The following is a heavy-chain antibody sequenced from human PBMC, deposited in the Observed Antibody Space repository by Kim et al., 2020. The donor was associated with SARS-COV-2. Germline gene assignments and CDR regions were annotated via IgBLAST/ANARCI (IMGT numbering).Heavy chain of an antibody. CDR1: GGSISSSSYY. D-gene: IGHD3-9*01. CDR2: IYYSGST. J-gene: IGHJ6*02. CDR3: ARHSQGSYFDWIFAYYGMDV. Sequence: SETLSLTCTVSGGSISSSSYYWGWIRQPPGKGLEWIGSIYYSGSTYYNPSLKSRVTISVDTSKNQFSLKLSPVTAADTAVYYCARHSQGSYFDWIFAYYGMDVWGQGTTVTVSS. V-gene: IGHV4-39*01.